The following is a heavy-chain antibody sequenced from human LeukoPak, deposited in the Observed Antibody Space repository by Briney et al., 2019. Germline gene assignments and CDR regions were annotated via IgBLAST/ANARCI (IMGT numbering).Heavy chain of an antibody. V-gene: IGHV4-34*01. D-gene: IGHD5-24*01. CDR3: ARGRDGYNYYYYYYYYMDV. Sequence: SETLSLTCAAYGGSFSPYYWSWIRQPPGKGLEWNGEINHRGSTKYNPSLKSRATISVDTSKNQFSLKLSSVTAADTAVYYCARGRDGYNYYYYYYYYMDVWGKGTTVTVSS. CDR2: INHRGST. J-gene: IGHJ6*03. CDR1: GGSFSPYY.